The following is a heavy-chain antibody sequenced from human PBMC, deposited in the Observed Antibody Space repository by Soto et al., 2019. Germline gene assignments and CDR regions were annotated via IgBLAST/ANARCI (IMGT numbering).Heavy chain of an antibody. J-gene: IGHJ6*02. V-gene: IGHV5-10-1*01. D-gene: IGHD2-2*01. CDR3: ARDSRVPVDTGGYYQYGMDV. Sequence: GESLKVSCKGSGYSFTKYWIIWVLQGPGKGLEWMGRIDTSYSYSHYSPSFQGHVTISVDKSISTGYLQWSSLKASDTAMYYCARDSRVPVDTGGYYQYGMDVWGQGTTVTVSS. CDR1: GYSFTKYW. CDR2: IDTSYSYS.